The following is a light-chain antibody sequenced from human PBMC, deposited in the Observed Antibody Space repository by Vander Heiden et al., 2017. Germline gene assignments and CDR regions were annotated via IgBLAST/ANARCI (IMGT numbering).Light chain of an antibody. J-gene: IGLJ2*01. CDR2: DVS. Sequence: QSALTQPRSASGSPGQSVTISCTGTSNDVGNYQYVSWFQQLPGRAPQVMIFDVSRRPSGVPDRFSGSKSGNTASLTISGLQPEDEADYYCFSYAGSYTLLFGGGTKLTVL. CDR1: SNDVGNYQY. V-gene: IGLV2-11*01. CDR3: FSYAGSYTLL.